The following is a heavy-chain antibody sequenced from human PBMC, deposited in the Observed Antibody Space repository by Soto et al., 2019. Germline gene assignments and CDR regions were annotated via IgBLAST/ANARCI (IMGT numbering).Heavy chain of an antibody. V-gene: IGHV1-8*01. Sequence: QVQLVQSGAEVKKPGASVKVSCKASGYTFTSYDINWVRQATGQGLEWMGWMNPNSGNTGYAQKFQSRVTMTRTTSISTAYMELSILRAEDTAVYSGARSTNDYGDRHWGQGTLVTVYS. D-gene: IGHD4-17*01. CDR3: ARSTNDYGDRH. J-gene: IGHJ4*02. CDR2: MNPNSGNT. CDR1: GYTFTSYD.